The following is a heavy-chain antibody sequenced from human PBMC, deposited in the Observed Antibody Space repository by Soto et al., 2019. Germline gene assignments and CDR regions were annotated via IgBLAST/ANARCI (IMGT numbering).Heavy chain of an antibody. V-gene: IGHV2-5*02. CDR1: GFSVSTSGVG. J-gene: IGHJ6*02. CDR2: IYWDDDK. Sequence: QITLKESGPTLVKPTQTLTLTCTFSGFSVSTSGVGVAWIRQTPGKDLEWLALIYWDDDKRYSPFLQSRVTITKDTSKNQVDLTMTNMDPVDTATYYCAHKGGRGAAMDVWGQGTTVSVSS. CDR3: AHKGGRGAAMDV. D-gene: IGHD2-15*01.